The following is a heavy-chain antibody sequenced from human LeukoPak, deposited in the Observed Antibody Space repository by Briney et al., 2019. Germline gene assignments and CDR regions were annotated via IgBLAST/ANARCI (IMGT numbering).Heavy chain of an antibody. Sequence: SETLSLTCTVSGGSISSYYWSWIRQPAGKGLEWIGRIYTSGSTNYNPSLKSRVTMSVDTSKNQFSLKLSSVTAADTAVYYCARATCSSTSCPFDYWGQGTLVTVSS. V-gene: IGHV4-4*07. J-gene: IGHJ4*02. D-gene: IGHD2-2*01. CDR2: IYTSGST. CDR3: ARATCSSTSCPFDY. CDR1: GGSISSYY.